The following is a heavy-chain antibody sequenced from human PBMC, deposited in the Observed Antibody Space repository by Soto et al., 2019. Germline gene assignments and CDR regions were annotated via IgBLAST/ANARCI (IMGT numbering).Heavy chain of an antibody. CDR2: IYWDDDY. D-gene: IGHD3-10*01. CDR1: GFSLSSDGVG. J-gene: IGHJ5*01. V-gene: IGHV2-5*02. CDR3: ARRSTHSRSWSSGWFDS. Sequence: QITLKESGPTLVKPTQTLTLTCTISGFSLSSDGVGVGWIGQPPGKALEWLAFIYWDDDYRYSPSLQSGLNITKDSSNNQVLLIVTNVDPVDSATYFCARRSTHSRSWSSGWFDSWGQGILVTVSS.